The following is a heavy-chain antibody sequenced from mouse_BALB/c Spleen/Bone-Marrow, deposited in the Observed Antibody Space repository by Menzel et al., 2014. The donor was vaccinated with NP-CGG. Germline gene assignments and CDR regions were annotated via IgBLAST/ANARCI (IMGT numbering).Heavy chain of an antibody. CDR3: ARSDGINFAMDF. CDR2: INPYYGST. CDR1: GFSFTGYN. Sequence: VQLQQSGPELEKPGASVKISCKTSGFSFTGYNMNWVTQRNGKSLEWIGNINPYYGSTGYNQRFKGKATLTVDKSSSTAFMQLKGLTSEDPAVYYCARSDGINFAMDFWGQGTSVTVSS. J-gene: IGHJ4*01. D-gene: IGHD2-1*01. V-gene: IGHV1S135*01.